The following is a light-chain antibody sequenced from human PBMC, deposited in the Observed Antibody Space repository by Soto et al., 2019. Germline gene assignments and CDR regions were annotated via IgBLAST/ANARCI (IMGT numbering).Light chain of an antibody. V-gene: IGLV2-14*03. J-gene: IGLJ1*01. CDR2: DVS. Sequence: QSVLTQPASLSGSPGQSITISCTGASSDVAGYNFVSWYQHHPGKAPKLIICDVSNRPSGVSNRFSGSKSGNTASLTISGLQAEDEADYYCSSYTSGSTLVFGTGTKLTVL. CDR3: SSYTSGSTLV. CDR1: SSDVAGYNF.